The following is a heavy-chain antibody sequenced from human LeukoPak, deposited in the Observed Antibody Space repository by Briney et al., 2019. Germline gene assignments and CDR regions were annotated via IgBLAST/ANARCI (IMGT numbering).Heavy chain of an antibody. CDR3: ARDLAAAPDY. D-gene: IGHD6-13*01. CDR2: ISSSSSYI. Sequence: PGGSLRLSCAASGFMFSDEYMSWIRQAPGKGLEWVSSISSSSSYIYYADSVKGRFTISRDNAKNSLYLQMNSLRAEDTAVYYCARDLAAAPDYWGQGTLVTVSS. V-gene: IGHV3-11*06. CDR1: GFMFSDEY. J-gene: IGHJ4*02.